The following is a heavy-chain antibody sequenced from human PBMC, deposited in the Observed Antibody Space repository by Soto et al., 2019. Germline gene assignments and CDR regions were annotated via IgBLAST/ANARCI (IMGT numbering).Heavy chain of an antibody. J-gene: IGHJ4*02. Sequence: SAKDSRKASRYTFNSVYMHWVRQAPGQGLEWLGKINTSGSNIRYAQMFQGRVNMTRDTSTYTVYMELSSLRSEDTAVYYCASDIYGAADYWGQGTLVTVSS. D-gene: IGHD2-8*01. CDR3: ASDIYGAADY. CDR2: INTSGSNI. V-gene: IGHV1-46*02. CDR1: RYTFNSVY.